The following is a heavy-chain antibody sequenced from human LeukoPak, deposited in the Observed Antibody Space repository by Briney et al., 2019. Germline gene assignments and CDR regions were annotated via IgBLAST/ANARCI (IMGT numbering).Heavy chain of an antibody. D-gene: IGHD3-3*01. CDR2: INHSGST. J-gene: IGHJ6*02. CDR3: ARDPPLYDFWSGYYGSIMYGMDV. V-gene: IGHV4-34*01. Sequence: SETLSLTCAVYGGSFSGYYWSWIRQPPGKGLEWIGEINHSGSTNYNPSLKSRVTISVDTSKNQFSLKLSSVTAADTAVYYCARDPPLYDFWSGYYGSIMYGMDVWGQGTTVTVSS. CDR1: GGSFSGYY.